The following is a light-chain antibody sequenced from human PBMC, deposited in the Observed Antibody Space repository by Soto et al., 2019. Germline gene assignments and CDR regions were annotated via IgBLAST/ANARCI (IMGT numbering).Light chain of an antibody. J-gene: IGLJ1*01. CDR2: AVT. V-gene: IGLV2-8*01. CDR1: SSDLGRYNY. CDR3: ASYAGSSNV. Sequence: QSALTQPPAASGSPGQSVTISCTGTSSDLGRYNYVSWYQQYPGDAPRLLIYAVTQRAAGVPGRFSGSKSGNRASLTVSGLQAEDEAYYYCASYAGSSNVFGTGTKVTVL.